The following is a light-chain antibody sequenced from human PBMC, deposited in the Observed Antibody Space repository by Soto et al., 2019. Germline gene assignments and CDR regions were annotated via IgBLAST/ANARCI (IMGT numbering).Light chain of an antibody. Sequence: EIALTQSPATLSLSPGESATLSCRASQSVSSYLAWYQQKPGQAPRLLIYDASNRATGIPARFSGSGSGTDFTLTISSLEPEDFAVYYCQQRSNWPQMYTFGQGTKLEIK. CDR3: QQRSNWPQMYT. V-gene: IGKV3-11*01. CDR1: QSVSSY. J-gene: IGKJ2*01. CDR2: DAS.